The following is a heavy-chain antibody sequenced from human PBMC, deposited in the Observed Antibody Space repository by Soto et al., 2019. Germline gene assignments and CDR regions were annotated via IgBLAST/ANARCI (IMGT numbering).Heavy chain of an antibody. Sequence: QVQLQESGPGLVQPSQTLSLSCTVSGGSINGGGYYWNWIRQLPGKGLEWIGYMYYNWNTYYNSSLQSRATISFGTSHDQFSLRLTSVTAADTAVYFCARDGAYCSSIGCQNPFDHWGQGTLVTVSS. V-gene: IGHV4-31*03. CDR1: GGSINGGGYY. CDR3: ARDGAYCSSIGCQNPFDH. CDR2: MYYNWNT. J-gene: IGHJ4*02. D-gene: IGHD2-2*01.